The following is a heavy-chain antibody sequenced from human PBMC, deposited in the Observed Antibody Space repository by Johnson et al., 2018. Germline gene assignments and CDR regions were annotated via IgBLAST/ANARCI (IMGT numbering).Heavy chain of an antibody. CDR3: ARIPGAYWGGDCSDDAFDI. V-gene: IGHV1-8*01. CDR1: GYTFTSYD. D-gene: IGHD2-21*02. CDR2: MNPNSGNT. Sequence: QVQLVESGAEVKKPGASVKVSCKASGYTFTSYDINWVRQATGQGLEWMGWMNPNSGNTGYAQKFQGRVTMTRNTSISTAYMELSSLRSEDTAVYYCARIPGAYWGGDCSDDAFDIWGQGTMVTVSS. J-gene: IGHJ3*02.